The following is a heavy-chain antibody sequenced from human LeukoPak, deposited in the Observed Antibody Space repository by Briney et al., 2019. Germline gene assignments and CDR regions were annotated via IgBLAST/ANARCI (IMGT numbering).Heavy chain of an antibody. V-gene: IGHV3-21*01. CDR3: ARDRRPHPLHIVVVTAPDAFDI. CDR2: ISSSSSYI. D-gene: IGHD2-21*02. CDR1: GFTFNTYS. Sequence: GGSLRLSCAASGFTFNTYSMNWVRQAPGKGLEWVSSISSSSSYIYYADSVKGRFTISRDNAKNSLYLQMNSLRAEDTAVYYCARDRRPHPLHIVVVTAPDAFDIWGQGTMVTVSS. J-gene: IGHJ3*02.